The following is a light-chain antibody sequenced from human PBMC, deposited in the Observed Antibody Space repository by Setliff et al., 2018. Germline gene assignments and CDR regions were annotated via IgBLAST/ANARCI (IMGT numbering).Light chain of an antibody. Sequence: NFMLTQPHSVSESPGKTVTISCTRSSGSIASNYVQWYQQRPGSSPTSVIYKDDQRPSGVPDRFSGSIDSSSNSASLTISGLKTEDEADYYCQSYDNSNPYVFGTGTKVTVL. J-gene: IGLJ1*01. CDR3: QSYDNSNPYV. V-gene: IGLV6-57*01. CDR2: KDD. CDR1: SGSIASNY.